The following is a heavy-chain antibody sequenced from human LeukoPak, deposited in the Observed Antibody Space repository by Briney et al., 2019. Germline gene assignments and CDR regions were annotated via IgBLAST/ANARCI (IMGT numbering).Heavy chain of an antibody. V-gene: IGHV3-48*01. J-gene: IGHJ6*03. D-gene: IGHD2-8*01. CDR2: LSATGRAI. Sequence: GGSLTLSCVGSGFSFNTYGMNWVRRAPGEGPEWLAFLSATGRAIHYADSVKGRFTIARDNAKNSLYLHMNSLTADDTAVYYCARRGDRLCTSLNCPPHNYFYYMDVWGNGTTVAVSS. CDR3: ARRGDRLCTSLNCPPHNYFYYMDV. CDR1: GFSFNTYG.